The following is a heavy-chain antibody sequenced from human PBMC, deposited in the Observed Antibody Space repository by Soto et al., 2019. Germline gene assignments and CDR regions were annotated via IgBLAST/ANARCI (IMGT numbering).Heavy chain of an antibody. CDR2: ISVKSGNT. D-gene: IGHD3-16*01. Sequence: QDQLVQSGTEVKTPGASVTDSCKAPGYTCTNYDITWVRQAPGQAREWMGWISVKSGNTNYTQKLQGRVTMTRDTSTSTAYMDLRSLGSDGTAVYYCARVPYERGGWFDPWGQGTLVTVSS. V-gene: IGHV1-18*01. CDR1: GYTCTNYD. CDR3: ARVPYERGGWFDP. J-gene: IGHJ5*02.